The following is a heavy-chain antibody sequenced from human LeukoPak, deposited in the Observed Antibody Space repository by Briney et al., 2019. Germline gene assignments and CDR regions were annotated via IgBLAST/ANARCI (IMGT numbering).Heavy chain of an antibody. CDR3: ARHGRAAAGTTDWFDP. CDR1: GGSISSYY. J-gene: IGHJ5*02. V-gene: IGHV4-59*08. D-gene: IGHD6-13*01. CDR2: IYYSVST. Sequence: PSETLSLTCTVSGGSISSYYWSWIRQPPGKGLEWIGYIYYSVSTNYNPSLKSRVTISVDTSKNQFSLKLSSVTAADTAVYYCARHGRAAAGTTDWFDPWGQGTLVTVSS.